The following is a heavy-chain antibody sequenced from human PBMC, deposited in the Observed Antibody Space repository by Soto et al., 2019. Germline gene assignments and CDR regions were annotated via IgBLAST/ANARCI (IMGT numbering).Heavy chain of an antibody. Sequence: GASVKVSCKASGYTFTSYYMHWVRQAPGQGLEWMGIINPSGGSTSYAQEFQGRVTMTRDTSTSTVYMELSSLRSEDTAVYYCARDSYRYSSSSDDGVYWGQGTLVTVSS. CDR1: GYTFTSYY. CDR2: INPSGGST. J-gene: IGHJ4*02. CDR3: ARDSYRYSSSSDDGVY. D-gene: IGHD6-6*01. V-gene: IGHV1-46*03.